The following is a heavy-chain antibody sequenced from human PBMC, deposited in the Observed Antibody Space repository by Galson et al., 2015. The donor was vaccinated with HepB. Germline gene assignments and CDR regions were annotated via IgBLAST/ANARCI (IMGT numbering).Heavy chain of an antibody. CDR3: ARVTSGYCSPSSGPNSGFDP. D-gene: IGHD2-15*01. CDR1: GYTFTSYG. Sequence: SVKVSCKASGYTFTSYGISWVRQAPGQGLEWMGWIRAYNGDTYHAQSFQGRVTMTTDTSTSTAYMALRNLRSDDTAVYYCARVTSGYCSPSSGPNSGFDPWGQGTLVTVSS. V-gene: IGHV1-18*01. J-gene: IGHJ5*02. CDR2: IRAYNGDT.